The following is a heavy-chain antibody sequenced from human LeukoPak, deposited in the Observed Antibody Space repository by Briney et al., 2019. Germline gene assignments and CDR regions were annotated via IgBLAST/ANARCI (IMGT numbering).Heavy chain of an antibody. CDR3: ARSPDWTHFDY. D-gene: IGHD3/OR15-3a*01. CDR1: GFTFSSYA. CDR2: ISYDGSNK. V-gene: IGHV3-30*04. Sequence: PGGSLRLSCAASGFTFSSYAMHWVRQAPGKGLEWVAVISYDGSNKYYADSVKGRFTISRDNAKNSLYLQMNSLRAEDTAVYYCARSPDWTHFDYWGQGTLVTVSS. J-gene: IGHJ4*02.